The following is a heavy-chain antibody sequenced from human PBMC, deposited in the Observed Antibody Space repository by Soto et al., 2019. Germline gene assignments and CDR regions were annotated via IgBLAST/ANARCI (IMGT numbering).Heavy chain of an antibody. Sequence: EVQLVESGGGLVQPGESLRLSCAASGFTFSSYWMSWVRQAPGKGLEWVANIKQDGSDKYYVDSVKGRFTISRDNAKNSLYLHMNSLRAEDTAVYYCARGSGSYNCWGQGTLVTVSS. V-gene: IGHV3-7*01. CDR2: IKQDGSDK. CDR3: ARGSGSYNC. CDR1: GFTFSSYW. D-gene: IGHD1-26*01. J-gene: IGHJ4*02.